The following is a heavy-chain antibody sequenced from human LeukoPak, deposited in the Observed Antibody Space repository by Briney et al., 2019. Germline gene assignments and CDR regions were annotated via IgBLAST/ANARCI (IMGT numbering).Heavy chain of an antibody. J-gene: IGHJ4*02. Sequence: SETLSLTCTVSGGSISSSSYYWGWIRQPPGKGLEWIGSIYYSGSTYYNPSLKSRVTISVDTSKNQFSLKLSSVTAADTAVYYCARFRGSGRPDYFDYWGQGTLVTVSS. CDR3: ARFRGSGRPDYFDY. CDR2: IYYSGST. D-gene: IGHD3-10*01. V-gene: IGHV4-39*07. CDR1: GGSISSSSYY.